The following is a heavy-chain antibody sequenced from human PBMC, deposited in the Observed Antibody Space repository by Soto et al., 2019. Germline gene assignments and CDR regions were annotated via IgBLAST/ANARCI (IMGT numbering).Heavy chain of an antibody. D-gene: IGHD3-10*01. V-gene: IGHV4-31*03. CDR3: ARVHLLVRGVPPYYYYGMDV. CDR1: GGSISSGGYY. J-gene: IGHJ6*02. Sequence: QVQLQESGPGLVKPSQTLSLTCTVSGGSISSGGYYWSWIRQHPGKGLEWIGYIYYSGSTYYNPSLKSRVTISLDTSKNQFSLKLSSVTAADTAVYYCARVHLLVRGVPPYYYYGMDVWGQGTTVTVSS. CDR2: IYYSGST.